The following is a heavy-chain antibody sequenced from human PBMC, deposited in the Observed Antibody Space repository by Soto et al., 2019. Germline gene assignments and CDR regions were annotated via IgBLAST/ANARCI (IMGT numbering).Heavy chain of an antibody. V-gene: IGHV4-59*01. Sequence: SETLSLTCAVSCGSISPYYWSWIRQPPGMGLEWIGYVSYTVTTNYNPSLKSRVTVSLDTSKNQFSLRLSDVTAADTAVYFCARAQPNPRGYSFGPLDYWGQGALVTVSS. J-gene: IGHJ4*02. CDR3: ARAQPNPRGYSFGPLDY. D-gene: IGHD5-18*01. CDR1: CGSISPYY. CDR2: VSYTVTT.